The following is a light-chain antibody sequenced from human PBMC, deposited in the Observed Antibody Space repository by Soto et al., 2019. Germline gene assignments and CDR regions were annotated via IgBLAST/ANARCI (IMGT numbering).Light chain of an antibody. J-gene: IGKJ1*01. CDR2: AAS. CDR3: QKYNGPPST. Sequence: DVEVTQSPSSLSASIGDRVTITCRASQGINNYLAWYQQKPGRAPQLLIYAASAVHSGVPSRFSGSGSGTDFTLTINSLQPEDVTTYYCQKYNGPPSTFAPGTK. V-gene: IGKV1-27*01. CDR1: QGINNY.